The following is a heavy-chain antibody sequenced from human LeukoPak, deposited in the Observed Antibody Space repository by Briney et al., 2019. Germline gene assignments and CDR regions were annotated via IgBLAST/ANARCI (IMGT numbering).Heavy chain of an antibody. V-gene: IGHV3-48*01. CDR2: IISTGGTI. CDR3: ARGIATGIDFFDP. CDR1: GFTFGSYS. J-gene: IGHJ5*02. Sequence: GGSLRLSCAASGFTFGSYSIYWVRQAPGKGLEWVSYIISTGGTIYYADSVRGRFTISRDNAQNSVYLQMNSLRAEDTAVYYCARGIATGIDFFDPWGQGTLVTVSS. D-gene: IGHD6-13*01.